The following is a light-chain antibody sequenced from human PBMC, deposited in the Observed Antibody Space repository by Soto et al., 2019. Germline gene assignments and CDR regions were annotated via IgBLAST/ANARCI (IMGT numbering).Light chain of an antibody. CDR1: QSVSDY. CDR2: GAS. Sequence: EIVLTQSPATLSLSPGERATLSCRASQSVSDYLAWYQQKPGQPPRLLMYGASSRATGIPDRFSGTGSGTDFTLTISRLEPEDFAVYYCQQYGSSPYTFGLGTKLEIK. CDR3: QQYGSSPYT. V-gene: IGKV3-20*01. J-gene: IGKJ2*01.